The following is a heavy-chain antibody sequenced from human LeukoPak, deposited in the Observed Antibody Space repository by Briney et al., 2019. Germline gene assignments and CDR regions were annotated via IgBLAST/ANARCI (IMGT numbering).Heavy chain of an antibody. J-gene: IGHJ6*04. CDR2: ISGSGGST. CDR3: AELGITMIGGV. V-gene: IGHV3-23*01. D-gene: IGHD3-10*02. CDR1: GFTFSSYS. Sequence: GGSLRLSCAASGFTFSSYSMSWVRQAAGKGLEWVSAISGSGGSTNYADSVKGRFTISRDNAKNSLYLQMNSLRAEDTAVYYCAELGITMIGGVWGKGTTVTISS.